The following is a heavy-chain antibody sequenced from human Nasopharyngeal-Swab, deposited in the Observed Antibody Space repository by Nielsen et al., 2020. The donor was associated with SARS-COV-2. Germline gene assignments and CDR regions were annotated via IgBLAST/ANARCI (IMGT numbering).Heavy chain of an antibody. CDR3: ARGEDPYPYY. D-gene: IGHD1-26*01. CDR1: GFTFSSYG. J-gene: IGHJ4*02. V-gene: IGHV3-30*03. CDR2: ISYDGSNK. Sequence: GESLKISCAASGFTFSSYGMHWVRQAPGKGLEWVAVISYDGSNKYYADSVKGRFTISRDNSKNTLYLQMNSLRAEDTAVYYCARGEDPYPYYWGQGTLVTVSS.